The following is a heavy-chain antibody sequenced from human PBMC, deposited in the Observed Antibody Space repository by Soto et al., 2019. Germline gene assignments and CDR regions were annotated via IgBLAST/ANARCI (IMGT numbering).Heavy chain of an antibody. CDR2: ISYEEINNK. CDR3: ANGYCSAPSCNRGYCMDV. V-gene: IGHV3-30*18. J-gene: IGHJ6*02. CDR1: GFSFRNYG. D-gene: IGHD2-15*01. Sequence: PGGSLRLSCVASGFSFRNYGMHWVRQAPGKGLEWVAVISYEEINNKNYADSVKGRFTISRDNSENTLYLQMDSLRAEDTAVYYCANGYCSAPSCNRGYCMDVWGQGTTVTVSS.